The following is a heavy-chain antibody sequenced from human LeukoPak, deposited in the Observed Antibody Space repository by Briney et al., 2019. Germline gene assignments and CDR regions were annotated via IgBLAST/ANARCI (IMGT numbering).Heavy chain of an antibody. CDR3: ARDSSSYLIYYYYCMDV. V-gene: IGHV1-2*02. CDR1: GYTFTGHY. J-gene: IGHJ6*02. Sequence: ASVKVSCKASGYTFTGHYMHWVRQAPGQGLEWMGWINPNSGGTNYAQKFQGRVTMTRDTSISTAYMELSRLRSDDTAVYYCARDSSSYLIYYYYCMDVWGQGTTVTVSS. CDR2: INPNSGGT. D-gene: IGHD6-13*01.